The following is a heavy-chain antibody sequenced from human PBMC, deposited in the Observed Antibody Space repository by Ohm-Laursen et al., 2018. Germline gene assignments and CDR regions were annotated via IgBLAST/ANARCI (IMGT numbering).Heavy chain of an antibody. V-gene: IGHV3-23*01. CDR3: VRGYTSRWSNYFDC. D-gene: IGHD6-13*01. CDR1: GFTFINAW. J-gene: IGHJ4*02. Sequence: SLRLSCAASGFTFINAWMNWVRQAPGKGLEWVSAISDRGRDTYYADSVKGRFTISRDNSKNTLYLQINNLRAEDTAVYYCVRGYTSRWSNYFDCWGQGTLVTVSS. CDR2: ISDRGRDT.